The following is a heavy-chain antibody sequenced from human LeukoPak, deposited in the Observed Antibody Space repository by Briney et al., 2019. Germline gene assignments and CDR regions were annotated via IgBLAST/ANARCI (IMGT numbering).Heavy chain of an antibody. CDR1: GFTFSSYS. Sequence: GGSLRLSCAASGFTFSSYSMNWVRQAPGKGLEWISYITGSSTTTHYADSVKGRFTISRDNAKNSLYLQMNSLRAEDTAVYFCASDRVCWGQRTLVTVSS. CDR3: ASDRVC. CDR2: ITGSSTTT. J-gene: IGHJ4*02. V-gene: IGHV3-48*04.